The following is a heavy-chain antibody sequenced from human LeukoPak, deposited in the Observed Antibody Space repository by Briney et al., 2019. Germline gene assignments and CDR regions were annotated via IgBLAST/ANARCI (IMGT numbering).Heavy chain of an antibody. CDR2: INPNCGGT. D-gene: IGHD1-26*01. J-gene: IGHJ3*02. CDR3: ARKGKWELRLAFDI. Sequence: ASVKLSCKASGYTFTGYYMHWVRHAPGPGLEWVGWINPNCGGTNYAQKFHGRVPITRGTTISTDYMELSSLRSDDTAVYYCARKGKWELRLAFDIWGQGRMVTVSS. CDR1: GYTFTGYY. V-gene: IGHV1-2*02.